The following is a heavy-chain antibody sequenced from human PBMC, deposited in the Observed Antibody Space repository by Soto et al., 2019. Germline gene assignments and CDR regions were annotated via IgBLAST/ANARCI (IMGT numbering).Heavy chain of an antibody. Sequence: QVQLVESGGGVVQPGRSLRLSCAASGFSFSSYGMHWVRQAPGKGLEWVAMISYDGTDKYYADSVKGRFTISRDNSKIAVYLQMTSRRAEDTALYYWPNQGSAWNAPFDYGGQGPLVPVS. CDR3: PNQGSAWNAPFDY. CDR2: ISYDGTDK. D-gene: IGHD1-1*01. CDR1: GFSFSSYG. V-gene: IGHV3-30*03. J-gene: IGHJ4*02.